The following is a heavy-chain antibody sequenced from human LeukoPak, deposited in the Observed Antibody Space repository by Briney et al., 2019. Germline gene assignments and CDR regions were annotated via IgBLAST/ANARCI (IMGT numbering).Heavy chain of an antibody. CDR2: IRYDGSNK. J-gene: IGHJ4*02. CDR1: GFTFSSYG. D-gene: IGHD2-2*01. Sequence: GGSLRLSCAASGFTFSSYGMHWVRQAPGKGLEWVAFIRYDGSNKYYADSVKGRFTISRDNSKNTLYLQMNSLRAEDTAVYYCARDRRSLGYCSSTSCPSDYWGQGTLVTVSS. CDR3: ARDRRSLGYCSSTSCPSDY. V-gene: IGHV3-30*02.